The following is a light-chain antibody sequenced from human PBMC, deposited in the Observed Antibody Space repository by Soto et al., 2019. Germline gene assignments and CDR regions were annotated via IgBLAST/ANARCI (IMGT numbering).Light chain of an antibody. CDR2: CAS. J-gene: IGKJ2*01. CDR1: QSVSSN. V-gene: IGKV3-15*01. Sequence: EIVMTQSPATLSVSPGERATLSCRSSQSVSSNLAWYQQKPGQAPRLLIYCASTRATGIPARFSGSGSGTEFTRTISSLQSEDFAVYYCQQYNNWPPYTFGQGTKLEIK. CDR3: QQYNNWPPYT.